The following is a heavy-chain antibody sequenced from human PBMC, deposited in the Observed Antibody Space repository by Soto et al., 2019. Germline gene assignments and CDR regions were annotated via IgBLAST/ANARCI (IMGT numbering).Heavy chain of an antibody. CDR2: ISSNGGIT. Sequence: EVQLVESGGGLVQRGGSLRLSCAASGFTFSRYTMHWVRQAPGKGLEYVSGISSNGGITDYASSVQGRFSISRDNSKNTLYLQMGSLRVDDMAVYYCARDDYGENDAFDIWGQGTIVTVSS. J-gene: IGHJ3*02. CDR3: ARDDYGENDAFDI. V-gene: IGHV3-64*01. D-gene: IGHD4-17*01. CDR1: GFTFSRYT.